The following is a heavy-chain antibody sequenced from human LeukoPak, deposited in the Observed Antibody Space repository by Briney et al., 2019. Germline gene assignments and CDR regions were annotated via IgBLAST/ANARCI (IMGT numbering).Heavy chain of an antibody. J-gene: IGHJ4*02. Sequence: TGGSLRLSCAASGFTFSSYSMNWVRQAPGKGLEWVSYISSSSSTIYYADSVKGRFTISRDNAKNSLYLQMNSLRAEDTAVYYCAREGGSVSSWYGGYFDYWGQGTLATVSS. CDR2: ISSSSSTI. D-gene: IGHD6-13*01. CDR3: AREGGSVSSWYGGYFDY. CDR1: GFTFSSYS. V-gene: IGHV3-48*04.